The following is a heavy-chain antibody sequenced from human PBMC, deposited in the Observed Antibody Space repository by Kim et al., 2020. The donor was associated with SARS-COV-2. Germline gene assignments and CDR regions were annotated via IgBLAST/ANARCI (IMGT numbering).Heavy chain of an antibody. V-gene: IGHV3-53*01. D-gene: IGHD2-8*02. Sequence: GGSLRLSCAASGFTVSSNYMSWVRQAPGKGLEWVSVIYSGGSTYYADSVKGRFTISRDNSKNTLYLQMNSLRAEDTAVYYCAREASGLRGGMDVWGQGTTVTVSS. J-gene: IGHJ6*02. CDR2: IYSGGST. CDR3: AREASGLRGGMDV. CDR1: GFTVSSNY.